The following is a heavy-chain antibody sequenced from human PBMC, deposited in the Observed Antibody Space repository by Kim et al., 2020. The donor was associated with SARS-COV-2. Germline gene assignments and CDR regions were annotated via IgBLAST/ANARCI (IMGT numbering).Heavy chain of an antibody. Sequence: ASVKVSCKASGYTFTSYGISWVRQAPGQGLEWMGWISAYNGNTNYAQKLQGRVTMTTDTSTSTAYMELRSLRSDDTAVYYCARDLPAMVTGGLWYFDLWGRGTLVTVSS. CDR1: GYTFTSYG. CDR3: ARDLPAMVTGGLWYFDL. V-gene: IGHV1-18*01. CDR2: ISAYNGNT. D-gene: IGHD5-18*01. J-gene: IGHJ2*01.